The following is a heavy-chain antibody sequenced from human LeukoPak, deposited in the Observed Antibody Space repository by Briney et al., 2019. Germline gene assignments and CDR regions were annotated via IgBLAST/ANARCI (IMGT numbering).Heavy chain of an antibody. CDR1: GFTFSSYS. Sequence: GGSLRLSCAASGFTFSSYSMNWVRQAPGKGLEWVSSISSSSSYIYYADSVKGRFTISRDNAKNSLYLQMNSLRAEDTAVYYCAREVEVWGVIRTNWFDPWGQGTLVTVSS. CDR2: ISSSSSYI. D-gene: IGHD3-10*01. CDR3: AREVEVWGVIRTNWFDP. J-gene: IGHJ5*02. V-gene: IGHV3-21*01.